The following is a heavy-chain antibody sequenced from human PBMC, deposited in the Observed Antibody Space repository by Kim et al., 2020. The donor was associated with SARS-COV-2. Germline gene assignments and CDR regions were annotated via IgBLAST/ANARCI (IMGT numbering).Heavy chain of an antibody. CDR3: AREYYDSSGYMVY. D-gene: IGHD3-22*01. Sequence: YADSVKGRFTISRHNSKNTLYLQMNSLRAEDTAVYYCAREYYDSSGYMVYWGQGTLVTVSS. V-gene: IGHV3-53*04. J-gene: IGHJ4*02.